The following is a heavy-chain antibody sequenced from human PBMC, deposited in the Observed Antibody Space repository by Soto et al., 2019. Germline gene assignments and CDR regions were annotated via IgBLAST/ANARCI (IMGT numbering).Heavy chain of an antibody. CDR1: GFTFSSYA. CDR2: ISGSGGST. D-gene: IGHD1-1*01. CDR3: AKWLEPSYNPLPYYYGMDV. Sequence: GGSLRLSCAASGFTFSSYAMSWVRQAPGKGLEWVSAISGSGGSTYYADSVKGRFTISRDNSKNTLYLQMNSLRAEDTAVYYCAKWLEPSYNPLPYYYGMDVWGQGTTVTVSS. J-gene: IGHJ6*02. V-gene: IGHV3-23*01.